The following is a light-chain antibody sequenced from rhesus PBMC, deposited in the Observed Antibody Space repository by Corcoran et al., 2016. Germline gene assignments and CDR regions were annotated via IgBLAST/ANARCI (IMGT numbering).Light chain of an antibody. Sequence: DIQMTQSPSSLSASVGDRVTIPCQASQGSNNWLAWYQQKPGEAPKLLIYAATILQIGVPSRFSGSGSGKEFTLTISSLQPEDFATYDCQQHNSNPYSFGQGTKVEIK. V-gene: IGKV1-33*02. CDR3: QQHNSNPYS. J-gene: IGKJ2*01. CDR1: QGSNNW. CDR2: AAT.